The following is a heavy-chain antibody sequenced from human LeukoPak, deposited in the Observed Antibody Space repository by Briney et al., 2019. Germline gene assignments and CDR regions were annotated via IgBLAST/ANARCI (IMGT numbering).Heavy chain of an antibody. D-gene: IGHD2-21*01. CDR2: ISSSHI. CDR1: GFTFKDYS. V-gene: IGHV3-48*01. CDR3: ARDHDWGFDY. J-gene: IGHJ4*02. Sequence: GGSLRLSCAASGFTFKDYSMNWVRQAPGKGLEFVSYISSSHIYYAGSVKGRFTISRDNAKSSLYLEMNSLRAEDTAVYYCARDHDWGFDYWGQGILVTVSS.